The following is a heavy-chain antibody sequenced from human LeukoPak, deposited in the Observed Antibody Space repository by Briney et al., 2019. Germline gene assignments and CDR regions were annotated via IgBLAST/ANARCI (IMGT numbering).Heavy chain of an antibody. J-gene: IGHJ6*03. D-gene: IGHD6-13*01. Sequence: ASVKVSCKVPGYTLTELSMNWVRQAPGKGLEWMGGFDPEDGETIYAQKFQGRVTMTEDTSTGTAYLELSSLRSEDTAVYYCATASSWSYYYYYYMDVWGKGTTVTVSS. CDR3: ATASSWSYYYYYYMDV. V-gene: IGHV1-24*01. CDR1: GYTLTELS. CDR2: FDPEDGET.